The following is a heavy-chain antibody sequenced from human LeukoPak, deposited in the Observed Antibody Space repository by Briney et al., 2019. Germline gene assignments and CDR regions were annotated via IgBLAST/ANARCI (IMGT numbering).Heavy chain of an antibody. CDR1: GGSISSYY. CDR3: ARRLPVAGTDDAFDI. J-gene: IGHJ3*02. D-gene: IGHD6-19*01. V-gene: IGHV4-4*07. Sequence: PSETLSLTCTVSGGSISSYYWSWIRQPAGKGLEWIGRIYTSGSTNYNPSLKSRVTMSVDTSKNQFSLKLSSVTAADTAVYYCARRLPVAGTDDAFDIWGQGTMVTVSS. CDR2: IYTSGST.